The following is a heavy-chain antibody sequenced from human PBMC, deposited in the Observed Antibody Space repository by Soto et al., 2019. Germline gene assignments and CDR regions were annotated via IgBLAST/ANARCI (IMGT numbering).Heavy chain of an antibody. Sequence: PSETMSLTCAVSGASISGGGNSWNWIRQPPGKGLEWIGYVHHTGSTYYTPSLKSRVTISLDRSKNQFSLKLTSVTAADTAVYYCARTDVYTSKGDYFDSWGQGGLVTVNS. CDR3: ARTDVYTSKGDYFDS. V-gene: IGHV4-30-2*01. CDR1: GASISGGGNS. D-gene: IGHD1-20*01. CDR2: VHHTGST. J-gene: IGHJ4*02.